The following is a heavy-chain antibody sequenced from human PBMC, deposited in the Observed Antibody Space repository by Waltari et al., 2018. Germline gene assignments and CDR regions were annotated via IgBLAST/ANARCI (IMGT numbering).Heavy chain of an antibody. Sequence: QVQLQESGPGLVKPSGTLSLTCAVSGGSLSSSPWWSWVRQPPGKGLEWIGEIYHSGSTNYNPSLKSRVTISVDKSKNQFSLKLTSVTAADTAVYYCARDRGSSSWVGGWFDPWGQGTLVTVSS. CDR3: ARDRGSSSWVGGWFDP. D-gene: IGHD6-13*01. J-gene: IGHJ5*02. CDR1: GGSLSSSPW. CDR2: IYHSGST. V-gene: IGHV4-4*02.